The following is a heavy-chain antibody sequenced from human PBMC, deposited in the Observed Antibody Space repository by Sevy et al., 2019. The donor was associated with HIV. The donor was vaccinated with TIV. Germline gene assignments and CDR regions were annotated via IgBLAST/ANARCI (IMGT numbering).Heavy chain of an antibody. CDR3: ARGSVAARRYFDY. CDR1: GFTFSSYS. V-gene: IGHV3-21*01. Sequence: LSLTCAASGFTFSSYSMNWVRQAPGKGLEWVSSISSSSSYIYYADSVKGRFTISRDNAKNSLYLQMNSLRAEDTAVYYCARGSVAARRYFDYWGQGTLVIVSS. CDR2: ISSSSSYI. D-gene: IGHD6-6*01. J-gene: IGHJ4*02.